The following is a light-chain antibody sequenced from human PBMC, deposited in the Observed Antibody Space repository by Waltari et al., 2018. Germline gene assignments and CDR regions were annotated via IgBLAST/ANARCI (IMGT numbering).Light chain of an antibody. V-gene: IGKV3-11*01. J-gene: IGKJ4*01. CDR3: LQRSNWPPT. CDR1: QNVRTK. CDR2: DAS. Sequence: EIVMTQFPATLSVSPGDRATLSCRASQNVRTKLAWYQHRPGQPPRLLIHDASTRASDIPPRFSGRGSGTDFTLTIGSLEPEDFAVYFCLQRSNWPPTFGGGTTVEIK.